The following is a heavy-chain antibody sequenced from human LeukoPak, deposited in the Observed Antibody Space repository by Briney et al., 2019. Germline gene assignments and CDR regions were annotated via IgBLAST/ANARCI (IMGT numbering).Heavy chain of an antibody. Sequence: SETLSLTCSVSGASIRSFYWSWIRQPPGKGLEWIGYISCSGSTKYNPSLKSRATMSADTSKSQLSLRLDSVTAADTAVYFCAQQVVGTSDTFDIWGQGTMVTVSS. J-gene: IGHJ3*02. CDR2: ISCSGST. D-gene: IGHD6-13*01. V-gene: IGHV4-59*01. CDR1: GASIRSFY. CDR3: AQQVVGTSDTFDI.